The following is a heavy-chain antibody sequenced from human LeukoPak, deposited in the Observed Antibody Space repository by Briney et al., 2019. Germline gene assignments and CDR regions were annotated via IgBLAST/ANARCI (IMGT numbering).Heavy chain of an antibody. D-gene: IGHD6-13*01. CDR1: GYTFTSYA. CDR3: ARDYSSSWSYYYGMDV. CDR2: INAGNGNT. Sequence: GASVKVSCKASGYTFTSYAMHWVRQAPGQRLEWMGWINAGNGNTKYSQKFQGRVTITRDTSASTAYMELSSLRSEDTAVYYCARDYSSSWSYYYGMDVWGQGTTVTVSS. J-gene: IGHJ6*02. V-gene: IGHV1-3*01.